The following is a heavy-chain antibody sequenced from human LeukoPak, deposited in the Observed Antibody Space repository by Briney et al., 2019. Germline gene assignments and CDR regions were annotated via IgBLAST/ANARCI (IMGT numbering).Heavy chain of an antibody. CDR3: ARDQGNTIFGVVIITYYYYGMDV. Sequence: PGGSLRLSCAAFGFTFSSYGMHWVRQAPGKGLEWVAVISYDGSNKYYADSVKGRFTISRDNSKNTLYLQMNSLRAEDTAVYYCARDQGNTIFGVVIITYYYYGMDVWGQGTTVTVSS. D-gene: IGHD3-3*01. V-gene: IGHV3-30*03. CDR1: GFTFSSYG. J-gene: IGHJ6*02. CDR2: ISYDGSNK.